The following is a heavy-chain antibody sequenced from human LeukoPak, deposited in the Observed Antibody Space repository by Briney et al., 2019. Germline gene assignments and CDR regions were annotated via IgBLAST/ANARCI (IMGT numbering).Heavy chain of an antibody. CDR1: GYTFTVYY. J-gene: IGHJ4*02. CDR3: ARQDDRTVVIAMFSY. D-gene: IGHD2-21*01. Sequence: GASVNVSCKASGYTFTVYYMHWVRRAPGQGLEWMGWINPNSGGTNYAQKFQGRVTMTRDTSISTAYMELSRLRSDDTAVYYCARQDDRTVVIAMFSYWGQGTLVTVSS. V-gene: IGHV1-2*02. CDR2: INPNSGGT.